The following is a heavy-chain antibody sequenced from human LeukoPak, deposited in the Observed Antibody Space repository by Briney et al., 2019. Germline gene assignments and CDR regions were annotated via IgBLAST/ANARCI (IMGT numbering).Heavy chain of an antibody. CDR3: AREGEAGTGAYDI. D-gene: IGHD6-19*01. Sequence: GRSLRLSCAASGFTFSSYEMHWVRQGSGKGLEWVSAIGAADTYYTGSVKGRFTISRENAKNSMYLQMNSLRAEDTAVYYCAREGEAGTGAYDIWGQGTMVTVSS. CDR2: IGAADT. J-gene: IGHJ3*02. CDR1: GFTFSSYE. V-gene: IGHV3-13*01.